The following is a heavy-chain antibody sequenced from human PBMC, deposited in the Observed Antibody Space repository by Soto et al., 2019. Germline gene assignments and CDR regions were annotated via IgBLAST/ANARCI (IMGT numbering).Heavy chain of an antibody. V-gene: IGHV3-30*18. CDR2: ISYDGSNQ. J-gene: IGHJ4*02. CDR3: AKTLGELSPESYDH. CDR1: GFTFSSYG. Sequence: QVQLVESGGGVVQPGRSLRLSCAASGFTFSSYGMHWVRQAPGMGLEWVAIISYDGSNQYYADSVKGRFTISRDNSKNTLDLEMNSLRTEDTAVYYCAKTLGELSPESYDHWGQGVLVTVSS. D-gene: IGHD3-16*02.